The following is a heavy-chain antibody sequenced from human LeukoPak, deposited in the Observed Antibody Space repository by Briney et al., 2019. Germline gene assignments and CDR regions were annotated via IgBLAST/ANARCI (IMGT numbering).Heavy chain of an antibody. CDR1: GGSISSYY. Sequence: SETLSLTCTVSGGSISSYYWSWIRQPPGKGLEWIRYIYYSGSTNYNPSLKSRVTISVDTSKNRFSLKLSSVTAADTAVYYCARSALYCSGGICYSRWFDPWGQGTLVTVSS. V-gene: IGHV4-59*08. D-gene: IGHD2-15*01. CDR3: ARSALYCSGGICYSRWFDP. CDR2: IYYSGST. J-gene: IGHJ5*02.